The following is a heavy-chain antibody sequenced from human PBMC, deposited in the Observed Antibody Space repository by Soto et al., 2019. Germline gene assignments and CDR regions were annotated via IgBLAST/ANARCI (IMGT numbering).Heavy chain of an antibody. J-gene: IGHJ3*02. V-gene: IGHV4-61*01. D-gene: IGHD2-2*02. CDR1: GGSVSSGSYY. CDR3: ARVLKGPVDKWGDTDAFDI. CDR2: IYYSGST. Sequence: SETLSLTCTVSGGSVSSGSYYWSWIRQPPGKGLEWIGYIYYSGSTNYNPSLKSRVTISVDTSKNQFSLKLSSVTAADTAVYYCARVLKGPVDKWGDTDAFDIWGQGTMVTVSS.